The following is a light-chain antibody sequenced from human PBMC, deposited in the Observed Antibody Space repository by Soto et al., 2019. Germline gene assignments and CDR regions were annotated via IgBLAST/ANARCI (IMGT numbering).Light chain of an antibody. CDR2: YAS. CDR3: QHYRNWPPT. Sequence: EMVMTQSPATLSVSPGERVTLSCRASESVHRNLAWYQQKPGQGPSLLIYYASTRATGVPDRFTGSGPGTEFTLTISSLQSEDFGVYPCQHYRNWPPTFGPGTKGEIK. CDR1: ESVHRN. J-gene: IGKJ3*01. V-gene: IGKV3-15*01.